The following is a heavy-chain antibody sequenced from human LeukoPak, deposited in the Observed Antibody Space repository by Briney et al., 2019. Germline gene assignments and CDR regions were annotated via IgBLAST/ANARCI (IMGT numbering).Heavy chain of an antibody. Sequence: GSLRLSCAASGITLSSYGMHWVRQAPGKGLEWVAFIRYDGSNKYYADSVKGRFTISRDNSKNTLYLQMNSLRAEDTAVYYCAKENHYYYSSGYSCDYWGQGTLVTVSS. CDR3: AKENHYYYSSGYSCDY. CDR2: IRYDGSNK. V-gene: IGHV3-30*02. J-gene: IGHJ4*02. CDR1: GITLSSYG. D-gene: IGHD3-22*01.